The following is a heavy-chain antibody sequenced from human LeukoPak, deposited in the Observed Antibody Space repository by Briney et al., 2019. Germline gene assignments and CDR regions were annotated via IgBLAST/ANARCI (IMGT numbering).Heavy chain of an antibody. CDR1: GFTVSSNY. Sequence: PGGSLRLSCAASGFTVSSNYMSWVRQAPGKGLEWVSVIYSGGSTYYPDSVKGRFTTSRDHSKNTLYLQMNSLRAQDTAVYYCARGAFSPHWGQGTLVTVSS. CDR2: IYSGGST. J-gene: IGHJ4*02. V-gene: IGHV3-66*02. CDR3: ARGAFSPH. D-gene: IGHD1-26*01.